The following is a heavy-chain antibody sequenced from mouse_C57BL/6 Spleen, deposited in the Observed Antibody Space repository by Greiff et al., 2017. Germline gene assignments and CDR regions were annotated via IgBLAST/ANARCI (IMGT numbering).Heavy chain of an antibody. CDR2: INPSSGYT. V-gene: IGHV1-4*01. CDR3: AREGLRYDAMDY. D-gene: IGHD2-4*01. Sequence: QVQLKQSGAELARPGASVKMSCKASGYTFTSYTMHWVKQRPGQGLEWIGYINPSSGYTKYNQKFKAKATLTADKSSSSAYMQLSSLTSEDAAVYYCAREGLRYDAMDYWGQGTSGTVSS. J-gene: IGHJ4*01. CDR1: GYTFTSYT.